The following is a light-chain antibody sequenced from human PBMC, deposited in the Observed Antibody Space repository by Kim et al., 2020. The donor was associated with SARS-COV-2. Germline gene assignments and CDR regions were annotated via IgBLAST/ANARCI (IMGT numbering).Light chain of an antibody. CDR3: QQYHTLST. Sequence: DIQMTQSPSILPASVGDTVTITCRASQNVNIWLAWYQQKPGQVPKLLIHKTSGLQRGVPSRFSGGGSGTDFTLTISSLQPDEFATYYCQQYHTLSTFGQGTKVDIK. CDR1: QNVNIW. CDR2: KTS. V-gene: IGKV1-5*03. J-gene: IGKJ1*01.